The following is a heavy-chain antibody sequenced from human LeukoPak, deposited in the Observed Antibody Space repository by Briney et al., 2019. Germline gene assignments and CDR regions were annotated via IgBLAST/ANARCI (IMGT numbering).Heavy chain of an antibody. Sequence: ASVKVSCKASGYTFTSYDINWVRQATGQGLEWMGWMNPNSGNTGYAQKFQGRVTMTRNTSISTAYMELSSLRSEDTAVYYCAREGPYYDILTGYYSPDYWGQGTLVTVSS. CDR1: GYTFTSYD. J-gene: IGHJ4*02. D-gene: IGHD3-9*01. CDR3: AREGPYYDILTGYYSPDY. CDR2: MNPNSGNT. V-gene: IGHV1-8*01.